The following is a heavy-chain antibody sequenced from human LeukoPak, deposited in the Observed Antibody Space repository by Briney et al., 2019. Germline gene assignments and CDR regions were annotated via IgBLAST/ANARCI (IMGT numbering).Heavy chain of an antibody. V-gene: IGHV3-23*01. CDR2: ISPRGDIT. Sequence: GGSLRLSCAASGFSFRSHGMNWVRQAPGKGLEWVSGISPRGDITYYKDSVRGRFTISRDNFKNTVSLQLNSLRAEDTAVYYCAKVRWGSYNDAFDIWGQGTMVTVSS. D-gene: IGHD3-16*01. CDR3: AKVRWGSYNDAFDI. CDR1: GFSFRSHG. J-gene: IGHJ3*02.